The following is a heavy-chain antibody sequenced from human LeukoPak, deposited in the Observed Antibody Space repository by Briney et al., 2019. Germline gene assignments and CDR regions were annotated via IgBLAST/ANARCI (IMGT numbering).Heavy chain of an antibody. Sequence: GGSLRLSCAASGFTFSTYAMHWVRQAPGKGLEWVAVIWYGGNNKYYADSVKGRFTISRDNSKNTLYLQMNSLRVEDTAVYYCARGSSSVTLPGDWGQGTLVTVSS. CDR3: ARGSSSVTLPGD. D-gene: IGHD2-2*01. CDR1: GFTFSTYA. V-gene: IGHV3-33*01. J-gene: IGHJ4*02. CDR2: IWYGGNNK.